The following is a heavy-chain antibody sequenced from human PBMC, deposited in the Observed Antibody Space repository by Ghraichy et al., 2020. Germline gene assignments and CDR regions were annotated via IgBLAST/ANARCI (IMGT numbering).Heavy chain of an antibody. V-gene: IGHV4-34*01. CDR1: GGSFSGYY. D-gene: IGHD2-2*01. J-gene: IGHJ4*02. CDR3: ASRRADIVVVPAAKDLYYFDY. Sequence: SETLSLTCAVYGGSFSGYYWSWIRQPPGKGLEWIGEINHSGSTNYNPSRKSRVTISVDTSKNQFSLKLSSVTAAETAVYYWASRRADIVVVPAAKDLYYFDYWGQGTLVTVSS. CDR2: INHSGST.